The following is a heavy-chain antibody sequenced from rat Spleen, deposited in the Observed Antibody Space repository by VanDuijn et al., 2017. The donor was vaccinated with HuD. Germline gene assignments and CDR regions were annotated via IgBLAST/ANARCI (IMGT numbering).Heavy chain of an antibody. J-gene: IGHJ2*01. CDR3: STAGSFTDYYFAGGFDY. Sequence: EVQLVESGGGSVQPGRSLKISCAASGFTFSNYYMAWVRQAPTKGLEWVAYISTGGHNTYYRDSVKGRFTISRDNAKNTLYLQMDSLRSEDTATYYCSTAGSFTDYYFAGGFDYWGQGVMVTVSS. CDR2: ISTGGHNT. CDR1: GFTFSNYY. V-gene: IGHV5-27*01. D-gene: IGHD1-6*01.